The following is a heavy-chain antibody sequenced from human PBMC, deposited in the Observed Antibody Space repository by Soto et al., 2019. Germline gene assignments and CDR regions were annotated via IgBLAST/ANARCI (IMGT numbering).Heavy chain of an antibody. D-gene: IGHD2-21*01. V-gene: IGHV3-23*01. Sequence: EVQLLESGGALIQPGGSLRLSCVGSGFTFSSSAMSWVRQSPGKWLEWVSTISGSGGGTYYAGSVKGRFTISRDNSKNTLYLQMSSLRAEDTAVYYCARRSIPSPVLYFDHWGRGTLVTVSS. J-gene: IGHJ4*02. CDR3: ARRSIPSPVLYFDH. CDR1: GFTFSSSA. CDR2: ISGSGGGT.